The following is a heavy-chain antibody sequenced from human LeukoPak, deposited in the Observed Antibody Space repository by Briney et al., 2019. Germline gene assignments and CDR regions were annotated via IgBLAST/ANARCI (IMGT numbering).Heavy chain of an antibody. CDR1: GFTFSSYS. D-gene: IGHD3-10*01. CDR2: ISSSSSYI. CDR3: ARGVKGSLDY. Sequence: PGGSLRLPCAASGFTFSSYSMNWVRRAPGKGLEWVSSISSSSSYIYYADSVKGRFTISRDNAKNSLYLQMNSLRAEDTAVYYCARGVKGSLDYWGQGTLVTVSS. V-gene: IGHV3-21*01. J-gene: IGHJ4*02.